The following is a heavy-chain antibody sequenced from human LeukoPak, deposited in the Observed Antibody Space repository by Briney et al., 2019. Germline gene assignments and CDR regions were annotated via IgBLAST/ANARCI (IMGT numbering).Heavy chain of an antibody. J-gene: IGHJ4*02. V-gene: IGHV4-61*02. CDR1: GGSISSGSYY. CDR2: IYTSGST. D-gene: IGHD6-6*01. CDR3: ARTHRHRHSSSPD. Sequence: PSETLSLTCTVSGGSISSGSYYWSWIRQPAGKGLEWIGRIYTSGSTNYNPSLKSRVTISVDTSKNQFSLKLSSVTAADTAVYYCARTHRHRHSSSPDWGQGTLVTVSS.